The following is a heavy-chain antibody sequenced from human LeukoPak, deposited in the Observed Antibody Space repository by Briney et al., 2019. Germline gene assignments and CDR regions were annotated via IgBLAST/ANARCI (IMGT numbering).Heavy chain of an antibody. D-gene: IGHD1-1*01. CDR2: TIPIFGTA. V-gene: IGHV1-69*06. CDR3: ARRNWNDPYYFDY. J-gene: IGHJ4*02. Sequence: SVKVSCKASGGTFSSYAISWVRQAPGQGLEWMGGTIPIFGTANYAQKFQGRVTITADKSTSTAYMELSSLRSEDTAVYYCARRNWNDPYYFDYWGQGTLVTVSS. CDR1: GGTFSSYA.